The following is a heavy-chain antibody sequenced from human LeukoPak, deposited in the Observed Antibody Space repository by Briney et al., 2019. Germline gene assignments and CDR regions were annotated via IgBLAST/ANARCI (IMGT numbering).Heavy chain of an antibody. D-gene: IGHD3-16*02. CDR3: ARGVYDYVWGTYRPRTFDI. J-gene: IGHJ3*02. V-gene: IGHV1-69*05. Sequence: GASVKVSCKASGGTFSTYGISWVRQAPGQGPEWMGGIIPLPGTANYAQKFRDRVTITTDESTTIVYMDLSSLRSEDTAVYYCARGVYDYVWGTYRPRTFDIWGQGTMVTVS. CDR2: IIPLPGTA. CDR1: GGTFSTYG.